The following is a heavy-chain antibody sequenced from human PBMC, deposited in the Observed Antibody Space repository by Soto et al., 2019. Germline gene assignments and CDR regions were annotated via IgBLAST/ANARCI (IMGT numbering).Heavy chain of an antibody. Sequence: HPGGSLRLSCAASGFTFSSYGMHWVRQAPGKGLEWVAVIWYDGSNKYYADSVKGRFTISRDNSKNTLYLQMNSLRAEDTAVYYCARDDNWNYTGVDYWGQGTLVTVSS. CDR1: GFTFSSYG. V-gene: IGHV3-33*01. J-gene: IGHJ4*02. CDR2: IWYDGSNK. D-gene: IGHD1-7*01. CDR3: ARDDNWNYTGVDY.